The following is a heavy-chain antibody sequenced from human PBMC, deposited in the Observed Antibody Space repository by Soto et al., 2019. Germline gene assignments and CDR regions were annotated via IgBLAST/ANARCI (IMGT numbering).Heavy chain of an antibody. Sequence: GGSLRLSCAASGFTFSSYAMSWVRQAPGKGLEWVSAISGSGGTTYYADSVKGRLTISRDNSKNTLYLQMNSLRAEDTAVYYCAKDRANLFRGVLLDYWGQGTLVTVSS. CDR3: AKDRANLFRGVLLDY. D-gene: IGHD3-10*01. CDR1: GFTFSSYA. V-gene: IGHV3-23*01. J-gene: IGHJ4*02. CDR2: ISGSGGTT.